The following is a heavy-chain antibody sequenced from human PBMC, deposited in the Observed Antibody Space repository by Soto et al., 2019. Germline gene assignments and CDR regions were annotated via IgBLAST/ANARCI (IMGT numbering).Heavy chain of an antibody. J-gene: IGHJ4*02. Sequence: GGSLGPAWAASGFTFSSDAMGWVGQAPGKGLEWVSAISNSGGSTYYADSVKGRFTISRDNSKNTLYLQMNSLRAEDTAVYYCAKGTCSGGTCYKLDYWGQGTLVTVSS. D-gene: IGHD2-15*01. CDR1: GFTFSSDA. V-gene: IGHV3-23*01. CDR2: ISNSGGST. CDR3: AKGTCSGGTCYKLDY.